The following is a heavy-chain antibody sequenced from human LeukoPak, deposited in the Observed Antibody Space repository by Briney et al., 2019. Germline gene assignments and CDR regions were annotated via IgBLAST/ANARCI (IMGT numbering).Heavy chain of an antibody. CDR2: ISGDGGST. CDR1: GFTFDDYA. D-gene: IGHD3-22*01. Sequence: PGGSLRLSCVASGFTFDDYAMHWVRQAPGKGLEWVSLISGDGGSTYYADSVKGRFTISRDNSKDSLYLQMNSLRTEDTALYYCAKDMIAYYYGMDVWGQGTTVTVSS. J-gene: IGHJ6*02. V-gene: IGHV3-43*02. CDR3: AKDMIAYYYGMDV.